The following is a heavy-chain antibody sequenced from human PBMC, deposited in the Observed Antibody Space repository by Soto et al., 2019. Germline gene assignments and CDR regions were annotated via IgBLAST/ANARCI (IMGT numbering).Heavy chain of an antibody. V-gene: IGHV3-48*02. CDR1: GFTFSVYS. Sequence: EVQLVESGGDLVQRGGSLRLSCVASGFTFSVYSMNWVRQAPGKGLEWFSYITSDTKTIKYADSVKGRFTISRDNAENSVYLQMNSLREEDTAVYYCARSVEGHFDYWGQGTGVTVSS. CDR2: ITSDTKTI. CDR3: ARSVEGHFDY. J-gene: IGHJ4*02. D-gene: IGHD6-19*01.